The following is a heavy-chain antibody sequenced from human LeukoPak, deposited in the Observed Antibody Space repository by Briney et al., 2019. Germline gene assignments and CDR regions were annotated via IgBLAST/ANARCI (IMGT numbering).Heavy chain of an antibody. V-gene: IGHV4-59*12. Sequence: PSETLSLTCTVSGGSISSYYWSWIRQPPGKGLEWIGYIYYSGSTNYNPSLKSRVTISVDTSKNQFSLKLSSVTAADTAVYYCARGRKQLVRGYFDYWGQGTLVTVSS. CDR3: ARGRKQLVRGYFDY. CDR1: GGSISSYY. J-gene: IGHJ4*02. CDR2: IYYSGST. D-gene: IGHD6-6*01.